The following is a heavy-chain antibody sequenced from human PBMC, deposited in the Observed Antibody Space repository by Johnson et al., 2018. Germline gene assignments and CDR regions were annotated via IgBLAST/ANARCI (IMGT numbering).Heavy chain of an antibody. CDR3: AKDEPYALDI. D-gene: IGHD1-14*01. J-gene: IGHJ3*02. CDR1: GFTFDDYA. CDR2: ISWNSGRI. Sequence: EVQLVESGGGLVQPGRSLRLSCAASGFTFDDYAMHWVRQAPGKGLERVSGISWNSGRIDYADSVKGRLTISRDNAKYSLYLQMKSLGAENTALYYCAKDEPYALDIWGQGTMVTVSS. V-gene: IGHV3-9*01.